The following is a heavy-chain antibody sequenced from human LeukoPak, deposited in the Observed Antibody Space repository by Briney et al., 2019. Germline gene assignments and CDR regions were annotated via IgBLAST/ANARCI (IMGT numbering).Heavy chain of an antibody. J-gene: IGHJ4*02. CDR2: IQYDGSKK. V-gene: IGHV3-30*02. Sequence: GGSLRLSCAASGFTFSSYGMHWVRQAPGKGLEWVTFIQYDGSKKYYADSVKGRFTISRDNSKNTLYLQMNSLRAEDTAVYYCARRAGGYSHPYDYWGQGTLVTVSS. CDR3: ARRAGGYSHPYDY. D-gene: IGHD4-23*01. CDR1: GFTFSSYG.